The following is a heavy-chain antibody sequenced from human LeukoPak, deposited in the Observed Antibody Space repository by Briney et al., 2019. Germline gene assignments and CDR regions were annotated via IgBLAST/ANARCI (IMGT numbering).Heavy chain of an antibody. D-gene: IGHD6-13*01. CDR1: GYAFPHYG. Sequence: ASVKVSCKASGYAFPHYGVQWVRQAPGQTLEGMGWINAGNGDDTKYSQKFQARLTMTTDTSATTVYMELNSLRSEDTAVYYCARSGSNWSCDSWGQGTLVTVSS. CDR3: ARSGSNWSCDS. CDR2: INAGNGDDT. V-gene: IGHV1-3*01. J-gene: IGHJ4*02.